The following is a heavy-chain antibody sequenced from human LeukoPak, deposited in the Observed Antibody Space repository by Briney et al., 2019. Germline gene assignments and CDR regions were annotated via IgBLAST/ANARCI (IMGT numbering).Heavy chain of an antibody. D-gene: IGHD5-12*01. CDR3: ARRPKVAGLDY. CDR1: GGSISSSTYY. Sequence: SETLSLTCTVSGGSISSSTYYWAWIRQSPGKGLEWIGSITYSGSTYYNPSLESRVTISVDTSKNQFSLKLSSVTAADTAVYYCARRPKVAGLDYWGQGTLVTVSS. CDR2: ITYSGST. J-gene: IGHJ4*02. V-gene: IGHV4-39*01.